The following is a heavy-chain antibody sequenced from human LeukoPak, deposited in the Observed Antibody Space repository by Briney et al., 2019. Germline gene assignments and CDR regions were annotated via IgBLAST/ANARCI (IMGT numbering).Heavy chain of an antibody. CDR2: IYPGDSDT. D-gene: IGHD1-1*01. Sequence: GESLQISCQGSGYRFTSYWIGWVRQMPGKGLEWMGIIYPGDSDTRYSPSFQGQVTISADKSISTAYLQWSSLKASDTAMYYCARQRLYNWNDAMDVWGKGTTVTVSS. J-gene: IGHJ6*03. CDR1: GYRFTSYW. CDR3: ARQRLYNWNDAMDV. V-gene: IGHV5-51*01.